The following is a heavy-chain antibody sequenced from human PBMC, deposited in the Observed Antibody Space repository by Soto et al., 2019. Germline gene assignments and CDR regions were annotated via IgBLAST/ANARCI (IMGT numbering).Heavy chain of an antibody. D-gene: IGHD3-3*01. V-gene: IGHV4-59*01. J-gene: IGHJ1*01. Sequence: QVQLQESGPGLVKPSETLSLTCTVSGGSITSYYWSWIRQPPGKGLEWIGYIYYSGSTNYNPSLKSRVTISVDTSKNQFSLKLSSVTAADTAVYYCASLNYDFWSGYSHYAEYFQHWGQDTLVTVSS. CDR2: IYYSGST. CDR3: ASLNYDFWSGYSHYAEYFQH. CDR1: GGSITSYY.